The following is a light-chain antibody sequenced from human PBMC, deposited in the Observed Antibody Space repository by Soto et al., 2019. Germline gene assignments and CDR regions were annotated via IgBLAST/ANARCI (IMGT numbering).Light chain of an antibody. V-gene: IGKV1-5*01. CDR1: QDISGW. Sequence: IQMTHSPSTLSASVGDRVIITCRASQDISGWLAWYQQKPGKAPKLLVFDASSLEDGVPSRFSGSGSGTEFTLTVSNLQSDDFATYYCQHYSTRSGVTFGGGTKVDIK. CDR2: DAS. J-gene: IGKJ4*01. CDR3: QHYSTRSGVT.